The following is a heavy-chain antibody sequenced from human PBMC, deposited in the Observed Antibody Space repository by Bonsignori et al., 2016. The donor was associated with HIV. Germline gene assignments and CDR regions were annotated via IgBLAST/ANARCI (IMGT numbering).Heavy chain of an antibody. CDR2: IRKKAYGATA. V-gene: IGHV3-49*04. CDR3: SRAIGSGSPHF. J-gene: IGHJ4*02. D-gene: IGHD1-26*01. CDR1: GFSFGEYA. Sequence: EVQLVESRGGLVQPGQSLRLSCTTSGFSFGEYAMTWVRQAPGKGLEWVGFIRKKAYGATAEYAASVKGRFTISRDDSKRITYLQMDSLKTEDTAMYYCSRAIGSGSPHFWGQGTLVTVS.